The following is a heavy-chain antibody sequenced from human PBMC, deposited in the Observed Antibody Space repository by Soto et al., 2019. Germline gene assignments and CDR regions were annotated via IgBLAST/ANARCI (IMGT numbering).Heavy chain of an antibody. Sequence: GGSLRLSCAASGFTFSSYSMNWVRQAPGKGLEWVSYISSSSSTIYYADSVKGRFTISRDNAKNSLYLQMNSLRDEDTAVYYCARDLGQKVLRYFDWFVSYGMDVWGQGTPVTVSS. V-gene: IGHV3-48*02. CDR1: GFTFSSYS. J-gene: IGHJ6*02. CDR3: ARDLGQKVLRYFDWFVSYGMDV. CDR2: ISSSSSTI. D-gene: IGHD3-9*01.